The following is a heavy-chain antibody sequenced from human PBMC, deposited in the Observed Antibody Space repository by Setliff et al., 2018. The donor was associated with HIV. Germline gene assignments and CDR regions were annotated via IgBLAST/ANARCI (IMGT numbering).Heavy chain of an antibody. V-gene: IGHV4-31*02. CDR2: ISSRGST. Sequence: LSLTCTVSGVSISSGGYYWNWIRQHPGKGLEWIGYISSRGSTYYNPSLKSRITMSVDTSQNQVSLKLSSVTAADTAVYFCARLERLDDISYFDYWGQGTLVTV. J-gene: IGHJ4*02. CDR1: GVSISSGGYY. CDR3: ARLERLDDISYFDY. D-gene: IGHD3-3*02.